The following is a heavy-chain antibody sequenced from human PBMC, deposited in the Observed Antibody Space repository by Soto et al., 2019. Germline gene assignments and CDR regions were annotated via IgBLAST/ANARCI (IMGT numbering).Heavy chain of an antibody. Sequence: GGSLRLSCAASGFTVSSNYMSWVRQAPGKGLEWVSVIYSGGSTYYADSVKGRFTISRNNSKNTLYLQMNSLRAEDTAVYYCAGGARGTTVNFIGYGGQGTLVTVS. CDR3: AGGARGTTVNFIGY. D-gene: IGHD4-17*01. CDR2: IYSGGST. J-gene: IGHJ4*02. CDR1: GFTVSSNY. V-gene: IGHV3-53*01.